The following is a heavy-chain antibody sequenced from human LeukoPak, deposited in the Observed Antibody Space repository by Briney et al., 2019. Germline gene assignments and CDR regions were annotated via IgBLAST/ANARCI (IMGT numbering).Heavy chain of an antibody. CDR1: GFTFSAFG. V-gene: IGHV3-23*01. CDR2: ITKSGDST. CDR3: TKDYCGKFCSAV. J-gene: IGHJ6*02. D-gene: IGHD3-9*01. Sequence: GGSLRLSCAASGFTFSAFGMNWVRQAPGKGLEWVSTITKSGDSTYYVDSVKGRFTIPRDNSKNTLYLQMNSLRAEDTAKYYCTKDYCGKFCSAVWGQGTTVTVSS.